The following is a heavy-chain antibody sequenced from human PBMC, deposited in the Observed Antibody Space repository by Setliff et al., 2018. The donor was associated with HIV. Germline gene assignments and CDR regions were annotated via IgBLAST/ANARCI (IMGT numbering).Heavy chain of an antibody. CDR3: ARAAAGNTGPFDL. J-gene: IGHJ4*02. D-gene: IGHD4-17*01. CDR2: ISSRGDT. CDR1: GESFSGTYY. V-gene: IGHV4-61*02. Sequence: SETLSLTCAVYGESFSGTYYWSWIRQPAGKGLEWIGRISSRGDTNYNPSLKSRVTISVDTSKNQFSLKLTSVTASDTAVYYCARAAAGNTGPFDLWGQGSPVTVSS.